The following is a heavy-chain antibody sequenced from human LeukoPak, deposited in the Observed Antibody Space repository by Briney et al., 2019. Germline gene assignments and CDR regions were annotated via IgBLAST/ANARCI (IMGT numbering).Heavy chain of an antibody. CDR2: ISYDGSNK. CDR1: GFTFSSYA. CDR3: AREDCSSTSCYDRQGGYFDY. D-gene: IGHD2-2*01. J-gene: IGHJ4*02. Sequence: GGSLRLSCAASGFTFSSYAMHWVRQAPGKGLEWVAVISYDGSNKYYADSVKGRFTISRGNSKNTLYLQMNSLRAEDTAVYYCAREDCSSTSCYDRQGGYFDYWGQGTLVTVSS. V-gene: IGHV3-30*04.